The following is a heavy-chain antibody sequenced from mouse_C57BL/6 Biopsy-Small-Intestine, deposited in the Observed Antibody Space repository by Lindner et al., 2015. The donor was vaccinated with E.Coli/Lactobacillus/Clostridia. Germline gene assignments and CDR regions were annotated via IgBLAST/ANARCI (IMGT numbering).Heavy chain of an antibody. CDR1: GYSISSHG. V-gene: IGHV14-4*02. CDR3: VIVVRGTPFEY. CDR2: ISGDSGNT. Sequence: SVKVSCKASGYSISSHGVGWVRQAPGQGLEWMGWISGDSGNTDYPQNFQARVSMTTDTSANTAYMELRRLKSDDTAVYYCVIVVRGTPFEYWGQGTLVIVSS. J-gene: IGHJ4*01. D-gene: IGHD2-13*01.